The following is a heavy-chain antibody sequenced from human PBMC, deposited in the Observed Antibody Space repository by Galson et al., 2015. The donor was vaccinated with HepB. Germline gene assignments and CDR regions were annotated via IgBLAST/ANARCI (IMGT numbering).Heavy chain of an antibody. J-gene: IGHJ3*02. Sequence: SVKVSCKASGYTFAHYGIAWVRQAPGQGLEWMGWISAYNGNTNPTQELQGRLTMTTDTSTSTAFMVLRSLKYDDTAVYFCARVGAGPSLDIWGQGTMVTVSS. D-gene: IGHD1-26*01. V-gene: IGHV1-18*01. CDR3: ARVGAGPSLDI. CDR2: ISAYNGNT. CDR1: GYTFAHYG.